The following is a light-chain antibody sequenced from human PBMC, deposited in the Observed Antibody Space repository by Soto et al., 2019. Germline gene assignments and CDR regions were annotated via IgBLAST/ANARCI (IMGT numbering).Light chain of an antibody. Sequence: AMHMTQFPSSLSASLRDRVVISSRTSQDIRNKLGWYQQKPGQAPKLLIFGASTLHSGVPSRFSGSGSGTRFTLTITSLQPEDVATYYCLHEYNYPWTFGQGTKVDIK. V-gene: IGKV1-6*01. J-gene: IGKJ1*01. CDR1: QDIRNK. CDR2: GAS. CDR3: LHEYNYPWT.